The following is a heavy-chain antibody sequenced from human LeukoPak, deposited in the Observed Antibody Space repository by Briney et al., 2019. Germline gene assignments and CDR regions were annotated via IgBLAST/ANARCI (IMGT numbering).Heavy chain of an antibody. CDR2: IDSGGGST. Sequence: GGSLRLSCVASEYTFSNYAMSWVRQAPGKGLEWVSSIDSGGGSTYYADSVRGRFTISRDNSKNTLYLQMNSLRAEDTAIYYCASADGSGYRYYWGQGTLVTVSS. CDR1: EYTFSNYA. D-gene: IGHD3-22*01. J-gene: IGHJ4*02. V-gene: IGHV3-23*01. CDR3: ASADGSGYRYY.